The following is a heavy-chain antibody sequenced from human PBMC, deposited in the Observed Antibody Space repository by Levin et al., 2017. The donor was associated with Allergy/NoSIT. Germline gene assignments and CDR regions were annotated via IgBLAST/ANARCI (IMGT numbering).Heavy chain of an antibody. CDR2: IPYDGSNK. CDR3: AKDYLYCSGGSCYSEAGLDRQD. V-gene: IGHV3-30*18. J-gene: IGHJ4*02. Sequence: GGSLRLSCAASGFTFSSYGMHWVRQAPGRGLEWVAVIPYDGSNKYYADSVKGRFTISRDNSKNTLYLQMNSLRAEDTAVYYCAKDYLYCSGGSCYSEAGLDRQDWGQGTLVTVSS. CDR1: GFTFSSYG. D-gene: IGHD2-15*01.